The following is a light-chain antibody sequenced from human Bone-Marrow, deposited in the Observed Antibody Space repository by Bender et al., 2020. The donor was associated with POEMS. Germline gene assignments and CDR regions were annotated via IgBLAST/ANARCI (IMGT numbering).Light chain of an antibody. J-gene: IGLJ3*02. Sequence: QSALTQPASVSGSPGQSITISCTGTSSDVGGYNYVSWYQQHPGKAPKLMIYDVTNRPSGIPERFSGSNSVNSATLTISRVEAGDEADYYCHVWDSFTNQEVFGGGTKLTVL. V-gene: IGLV2-14*01. CDR2: DVT. CDR3: HVWDSFTNQEV. CDR1: SSDVGGYNY.